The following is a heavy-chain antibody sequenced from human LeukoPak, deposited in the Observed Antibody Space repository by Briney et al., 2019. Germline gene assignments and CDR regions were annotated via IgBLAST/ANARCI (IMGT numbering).Heavy chain of an antibody. CDR3: AREFPGQCYCDY. Sequence: GASVKVSCKTFGYTFTSYFIHWVRQAPGQGLDWMGMINLSGGGTNYAQKFQGRVTMTSDTSTSTVYMELSSLRSEDTAVYYCAREFPGQCYCDYWGQGTLVTVSS. D-gene: IGHD3-10*01. CDR1: GYTFTSYF. J-gene: IGHJ4*02. CDR2: INLSGGGT. V-gene: IGHV1-46*01.